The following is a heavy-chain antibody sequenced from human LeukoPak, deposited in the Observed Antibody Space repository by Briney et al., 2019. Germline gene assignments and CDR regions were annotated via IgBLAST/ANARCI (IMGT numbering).Heavy chain of an antibody. V-gene: IGHV1-69*06. CDR3: AREGGYDYGEDYYYGMDV. CDR1: GGTFSSYA. Sequence: SVKVSCKASGGTFSSYAISWVRQAPGQGLEWMGGIIPIFGTANYAQKFQGRVSITADKSTSTAYMELSSLRSEDTAVYYCAREGGYDYGEDYYYGMDVWGKGTTVTVSS. CDR2: IIPIFGTA. D-gene: IGHD4-17*01. J-gene: IGHJ6*04.